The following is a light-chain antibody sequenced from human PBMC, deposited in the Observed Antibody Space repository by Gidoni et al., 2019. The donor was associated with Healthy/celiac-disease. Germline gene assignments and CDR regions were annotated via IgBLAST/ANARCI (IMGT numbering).Light chain of an antibody. J-gene: IGKJ5*01. CDR1: QSVLYSSNNKNY. V-gene: IGKV4-1*01. CDR2: WSS. Sequence: DIVMTQSPDSLAVSLGERATINCKSSQSVLYSSNNKNYLAWYQQKPGQPPNLLIYWSSTRESGVPDRFSGSGSGTDFTLTISSLQAEDVAVYYCQQYYSTLPTFGQGTRLEIK. CDR3: QQYYSTLPT.